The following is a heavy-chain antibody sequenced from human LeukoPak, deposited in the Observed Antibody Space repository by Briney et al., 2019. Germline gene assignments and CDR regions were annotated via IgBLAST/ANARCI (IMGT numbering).Heavy chain of an antibody. CDR1: GFTVSSKY. D-gene: IGHD6-19*01. J-gene: IGHJ4*02. Sequence: QPEGSLRLSCVASGFTVSSKYMAWVRQGPGKGLEWVSFINSGGTTMYADSVKGRFTISRDFSKNTLNLQMNSLRAEDTAVYYCATIVSDSSGRYHFDRWGQGALVTVSS. CDR2: INSGGTT. V-gene: IGHV3-66*01. CDR3: ATIVSDSSGRYHFDR.